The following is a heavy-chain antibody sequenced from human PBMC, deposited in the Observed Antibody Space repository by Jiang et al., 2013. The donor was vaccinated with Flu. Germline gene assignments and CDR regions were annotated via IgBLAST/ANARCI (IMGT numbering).Heavy chain of an antibody. CDR2: IYPGGSRT. Sequence: GAEVKKPGESLKISCKGSGYSFTAYWIGWVRQMPEKGPEWMGIIYPGGSRTIYNPSFQGQVTISVDKSISTAYLQWSSLKASDTAMYYCTMAADGTFWFDPWGQGTLVTVSS. D-gene: IGHD6-13*01. J-gene: IGHJ5*02. CDR3: TMAADGTFWFDP. CDR1: GYSFTAYW. V-gene: IGHV5-51*01.